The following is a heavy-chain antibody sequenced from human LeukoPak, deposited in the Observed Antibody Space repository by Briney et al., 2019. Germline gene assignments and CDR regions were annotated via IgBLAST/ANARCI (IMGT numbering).Heavy chain of an antibody. Sequence: PSETLSLTCTVSGGSISSSSYYWGWIRQPPGKGLEWIGSIYYSGSTTYNPSLKSRVTISVDTSKKQFSLNLSSVTAADTAVYYCARAFTIFGVIVTRMDVWGKGTTVTVSS. V-gene: IGHV4-39*07. J-gene: IGHJ6*04. CDR2: IYYSGST. CDR1: GGSISSSSYY. CDR3: ARAFTIFGVIVTRMDV. D-gene: IGHD3-3*01.